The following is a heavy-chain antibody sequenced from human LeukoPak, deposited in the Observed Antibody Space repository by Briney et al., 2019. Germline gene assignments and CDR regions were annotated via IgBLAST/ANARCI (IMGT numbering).Heavy chain of an antibody. D-gene: IGHD3-22*01. Sequence: GGSLRLSGAASGFTFSSYWMHWVRQAPGKGLVWVSRINSDGSITTYADSVKGRFTISRDNAKNTLYLQMSSLRAEDTAVYYCARADFYDRTLPFGYWGQGTLVTVSS. CDR1: GFTFSSYW. CDR3: ARADFYDRTLPFGY. J-gene: IGHJ4*02. CDR2: INSDGSIT. V-gene: IGHV3-74*01.